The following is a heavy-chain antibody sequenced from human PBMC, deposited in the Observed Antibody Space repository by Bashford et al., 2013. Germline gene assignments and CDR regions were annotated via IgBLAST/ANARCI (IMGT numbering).Heavy chain of an antibody. V-gene: IGHV4-34*01. CDR1: GGSISSYY. Sequence: SSETLSLTCTVSGGSISSYYWSWIRQPPGKGLEWIGEINHSGSTNYNPSLKSRVTISVDTSKNQFSLKLSSVTAADTAVYYCATWGITDIVVVPAAIDYWGQGTLVTVSS. J-gene: IGHJ4*02. CDR3: ATWGITDIVVVPAAIDY. D-gene: IGHD2-2*01. CDR2: INHSGST.